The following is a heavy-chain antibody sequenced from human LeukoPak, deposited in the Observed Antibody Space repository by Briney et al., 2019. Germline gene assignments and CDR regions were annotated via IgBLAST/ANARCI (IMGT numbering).Heavy chain of an antibody. D-gene: IGHD3/OR15-3a*01. Sequence: GGSLRLSCAPSGVNFDANAMHYVRQAPGEGPGWGSSIWLDRGSIAYEDSVKGRFAISREDARNFLFLQMQSLRIEDTAFYYCAKAVSDCLRYSCSKCYFDHWGQGVLVIVSP. J-gene: IGHJ4*02. CDR1: GVNFDANA. CDR2: IWLDRGSI. CDR3: AKAVSDCLRYSCSKCYFDH. V-gene: IGHV3-9*01.